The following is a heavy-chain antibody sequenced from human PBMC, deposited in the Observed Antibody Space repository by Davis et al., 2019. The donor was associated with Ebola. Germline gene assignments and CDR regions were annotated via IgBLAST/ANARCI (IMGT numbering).Heavy chain of an antibody. V-gene: IGHV3-30*02. CDR2: IRFDGSNK. Sequence: GESLKISCAASGFTLSRNGMHWVRQAPGKGLEWVAIIRFDGSNKYYADSVKGRFTISRDNSKNTLYLQMNSLRDEDTAVYYCARDWEGLLWFEGFDYWGQGTLVTVSS. D-gene: IGHD3-10*01. J-gene: IGHJ4*02. CDR3: ARDWEGLLWFEGFDY. CDR1: GFTLSRNG.